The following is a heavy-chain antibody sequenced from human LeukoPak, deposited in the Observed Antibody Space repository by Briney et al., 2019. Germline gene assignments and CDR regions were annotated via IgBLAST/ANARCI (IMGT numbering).Heavy chain of an antibody. V-gene: IGHV4-59*12. D-gene: IGHD3-10*01. CDR1: GGSISSYY. J-gene: IGHJ4*02. CDR3: ARAFRVRGVIYD. CDR2: IYYSGST. Sequence: SETLSLTCTVSGGSISSYYWSWIRQPPGKGLEWIGYIYYSGSTNSHPSLKSRVTISVDTSKNQFSLKLSSVTAADTAVYYCARAFRVRGVIYDWGQGTLVTVSS.